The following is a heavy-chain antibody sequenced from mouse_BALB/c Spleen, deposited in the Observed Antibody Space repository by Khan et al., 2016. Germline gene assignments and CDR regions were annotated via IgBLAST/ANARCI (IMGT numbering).Heavy chain of an antibody. CDR3: AKLTGTPWYY. J-gene: IGHJ2*01. V-gene: IGHV9-3*02. D-gene: IGHD4-1*01. CDR1: GYTFTNYG. CDR2: INTNTGEP. Sequence: QIQLVQSGPELKKPGETVKISCKASGYTFTNYGMNWVKQAPGKGLKWMGWINTNTGEPTYAEEFKGRFAFSLETAASTAYLQINNLKNEDTATYCCAKLTGTPWYYWGQGTTLTVSS.